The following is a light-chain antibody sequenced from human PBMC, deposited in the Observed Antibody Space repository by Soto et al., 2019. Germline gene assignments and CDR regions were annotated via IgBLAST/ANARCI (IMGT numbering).Light chain of an antibody. V-gene: IGKV1-17*01. CDR2: AAS. Sequence: DIQMTQSPSSLSASVGDRDTITCRASQGVRDYLGWFQQTPGKAPKRLIYAASSLQTGVPSRFSGSGSGTEFTLTISSLQPEDFATYYCLQYFSYPLTFGQGTRVEVK. CDR3: LQYFSYPLT. CDR1: QGVRDY. J-gene: IGKJ1*01.